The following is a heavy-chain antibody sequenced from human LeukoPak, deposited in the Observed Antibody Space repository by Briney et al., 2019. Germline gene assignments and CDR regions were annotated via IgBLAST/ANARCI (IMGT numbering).Heavy chain of an antibody. Sequence: ASVKVSCKASGGTFSSHAISWVRQAPGQGLEWMGGIIPIFGTANYAQKFQGRVTITTDESTSTAYMELSSLRSGDTALYYCARDSGLLCSGGSCYSGMDYWGQGTLVTVSS. J-gene: IGHJ4*02. D-gene: IGHD2-15*01. CDR1: GGTFSSHA. CDR2: IIPIFGTA. V-gene: IGHV1-69*05. CDR3: ARDSGLLCSGGSCYSGMDY.